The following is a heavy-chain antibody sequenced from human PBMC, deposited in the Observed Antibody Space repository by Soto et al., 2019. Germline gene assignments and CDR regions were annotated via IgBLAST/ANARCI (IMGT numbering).Heavy chain of an antibody. J-gene: IGHJ5*02. Sequence: SGPTLVNPTQTLTLTCTFSGFSLSTNGVRVGWIRQSPGMALEWLAIMSWNDEKHYSPRLKSRLTITKDTSKNQVVLTMADMDPVDTATYYCAHSRAWRSDWYHWFDPWGQGMLVTVSS. V-gene: IGHV2-5*01. D-gene: IGHD6-19*01. CDR3: AHSRAWRSDWYHWFDP. CDR1: GFSLSTNGVR. CDR2: MSWNDEK.